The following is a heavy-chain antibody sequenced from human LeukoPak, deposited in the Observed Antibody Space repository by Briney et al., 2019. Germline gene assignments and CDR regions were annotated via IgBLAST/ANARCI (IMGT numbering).Heavy chain of an antibody. Sequence: GGSLRLSCAASGFTFSSYEMNWARQAPGKGLEWVSYISSSGSTIYYADSVEGRFTISRDNAKNSLYLQMNSLRAEDTAVYYCAREYCSGGSCYYYYYGMDVWGQGTTVTVSS. J-gene: IGHJ6*02. CDR1: GFTFSSYE. V-gene: IGHV3-48*03. D-gene: IGHD2-15*01. CDR3: AREYCSGGSCYYYYYGMDV. CDR2: ISSSGSTI.